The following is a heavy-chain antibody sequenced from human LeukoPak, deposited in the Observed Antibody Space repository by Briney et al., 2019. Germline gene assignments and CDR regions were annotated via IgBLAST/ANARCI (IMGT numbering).Heavy chain of an antibody. Sequence: GSLRLSCAASGFTFSSYAMSWIRQPPGKGPEWIGYIYYSGSTNYNPSLKSRVTISVDTSKNQFSLKLGSVTAADTAVYYCAREEALGSGSFDYWGQGTLVTVSS. V-gene: IGHV4-59*01. CDR1: GFTFSSYA. J-gene: IGHJ4*02. CDR3: AREEALGSGSFDY. D-gene: IGHD1-26*01. CDR2: IYYSGST.